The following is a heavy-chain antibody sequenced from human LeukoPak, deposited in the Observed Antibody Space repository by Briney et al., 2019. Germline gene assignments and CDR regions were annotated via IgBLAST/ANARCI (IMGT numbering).Heavy chain of an antibody. D-gene: IGHD1-20*01. CDR3: ARSNWRGLYFDL. V-gene: IGHV3-7*04. CDR1: GFTFSDYW. CDR2: IKQDGIEK. J-gene: IGHJ2*01. Sequence: GGSLRLSCAASGFTFSDYWMTWVRQAPGKGLEWVANIKQDGIEKYYVDSLRGRFIISRDNAKNSLYLQMNSLRAEDTAVYYCARSNWRGLYFDLWGRGTLVTASS.